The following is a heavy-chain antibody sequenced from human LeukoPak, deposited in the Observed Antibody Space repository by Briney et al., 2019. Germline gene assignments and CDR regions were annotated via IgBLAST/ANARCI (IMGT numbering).Heavy chain of an antibody. CDR3: AKVMWGAAAGKGNWFDP. J-gene: IGHJ5*02. CDR2: IRYDGSNK. Sequence: GGSLRLSCAASGFTFSSHGMHWVRQAPGKGLEWVAFIRYDGSNKYYADSVKGRFTITRDNSKNTLYLQMNSLRAEDTAVYYCAKVMWGAAAGKGNWFDPWGQGTLVTVSS. V-gene: IGHV3-30*02. D-gene: IGHD6-13*01. CDR1: GFTFSSHG.